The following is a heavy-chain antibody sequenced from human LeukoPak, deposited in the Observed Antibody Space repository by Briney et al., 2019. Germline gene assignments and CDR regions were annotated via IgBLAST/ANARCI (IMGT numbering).Heavy chain of an antibody. Sequence: SETLSLTCSVSVVSMNGYYWSWLRQSAGNRLERIGHVDSSGNTNYNPSLDSRVTMSVDTSKKQFSLKLTSVTAADTAVYYCAKSNGYGLIDIWGQGTMVTVSS. D-gene: IGHD3-10*01. J-gene: IGHJ3*02. CDR2: VDSSGNT. V-gene: IGHV4-4*07. CDR3: AKSNGYGLIDI. CDR1: VVSMNGYY.